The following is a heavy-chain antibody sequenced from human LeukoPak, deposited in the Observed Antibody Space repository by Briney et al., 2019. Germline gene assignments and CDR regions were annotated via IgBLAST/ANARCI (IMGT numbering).Heavy chain of an antibody. D-gene: IGHD3-10*01. CDR1: GFTLTSSA. V-gene: IGHV1-58*02. CDR3: AADHGRINMVRGVY. J-gene: IGHJ4*02. CDR2: IVVGSGST. Sequence: ASVKVACKASGFTLTSSAMQWVRQARGQRLEWIGWIVVGSGSTNYAQKFQERVTITRDMSTSTAYMELRRLRYEDTDVYYCAADHGRINMVRGVYWGQGTLVTVSS.